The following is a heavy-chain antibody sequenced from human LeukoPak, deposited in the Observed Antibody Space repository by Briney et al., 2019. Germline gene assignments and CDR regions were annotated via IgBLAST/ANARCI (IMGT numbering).Heavy chain of an antibody. Sequence: SETLSLTCTVSGGSISPYYWSWIRQPPGKELEWIGYIYYSGSTNYNPSLKSRVTVSVDTSKNQFSLILTSVTAADTAVYYCARDRGNFFDFWGQGTLVTVSS. D-gene: IGHD6-25*01. CDR1: GGSISPYY. V-gene: IGHV4-59*01. CDR2: IYYSGST. J-gene: IGHJ4*02. CDR3: ARDRGNFFDF.